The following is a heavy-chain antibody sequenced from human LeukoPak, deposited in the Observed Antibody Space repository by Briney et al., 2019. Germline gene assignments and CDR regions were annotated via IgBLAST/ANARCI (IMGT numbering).Heavy chain of an antibody. J-gene: IGHJ3*02. CDR2: IIPIFGTA. Sequence: ASVKVSCKASGGTFSSYAISWVRQAPGQGLEWMGGIIPIFGTANYAQKFQGRVTITTDESTSTAYMELSSLRSEDTAVYYCARGGEGYYDFWSGYDAFDIWGQGTMVTVSS. V-gene: IGHV1-69*05. D-gene: IGHD3-3*01. CDR3: ARGGEGYYDFWSGYDAFDI. CDR1: GGTFSSYA.